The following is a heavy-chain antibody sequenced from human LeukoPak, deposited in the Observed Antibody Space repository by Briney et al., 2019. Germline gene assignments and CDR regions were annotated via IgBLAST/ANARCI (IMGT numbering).Heavy chain of an antibody. CDR1: GFTFSTYA. Sequence: GRSLRLSCAASGFTFSTYAMHWVRQAPGKGLEWVAVISYDGSNKFYADSVKGRFTISRDNSKNTLYLQMNSLRAEDTAVYYCARDIRFYYYGMDVWGQGTTVTVSS. CDR2: ISYDGSNK. J-gene: IGHJ6*02. V-gene: IGHV3-30*04. CDR3: ARDIRFYYYGMDV. D-gene: IGHD2-21*01.